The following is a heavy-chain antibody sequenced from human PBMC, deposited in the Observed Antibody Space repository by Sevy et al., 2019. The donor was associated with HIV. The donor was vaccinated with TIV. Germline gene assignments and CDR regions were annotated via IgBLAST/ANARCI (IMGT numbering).Heavy chain of an antibody. D-gene: IGHD3-22*01. V-gene: IGHV3-48*02. CDR2: ISRTSTTT. CDR3: AREAYYYDSREENWFDP. CDR1: GFTFSNAW. J-gene: IGHJ5*02. Sequence: GGSLRLSCGASGFTFSNAWMTWVRQAPGKGLEWVSSISRTSTTTYYADSAKGRFTISRDNAKNSLYLQMNSLRDEDTAVYYCAREAYYYDSREENWFDPWGQGTLVTVSS.